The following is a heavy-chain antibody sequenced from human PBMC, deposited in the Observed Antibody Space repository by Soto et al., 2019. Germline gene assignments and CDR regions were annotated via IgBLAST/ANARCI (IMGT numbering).Heavy chain of an antibody. Sequence: GGSLRLSCAGSGFAFSNAWINWVRQAPGKGLEWVGRIKSKALGGTTDFAAPVRGRFAITRDDSKNTLYLQMNSLKTEDTAVYYCTTASSTPTLSWGQGALVTVSS. CDR2: IKSKALGGTT. D-gene: IGHD3-3*02. V-gene: IGHV3-15*07. CDR3: TTASSTPTLS. CDR1: GFAFSNAW. J-gene: IGHJ5*02.